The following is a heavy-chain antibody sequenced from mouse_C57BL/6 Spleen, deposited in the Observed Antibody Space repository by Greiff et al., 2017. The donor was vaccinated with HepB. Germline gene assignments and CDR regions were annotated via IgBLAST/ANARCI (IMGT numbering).Heavy chain of an antibody. CDR2: IDPETGGT. CDR3: TRGGVYGNYLAY. D-gene: IGHD2-1*01. CDR1: GYTFTDYE. V-gene: IGHV1-15*01. J-gene: IGHJ3*01. Sequence: QVHVKQSGAELVRPGASVTLSCKASGYTFTDYEMHWVKQTPVHGLEWIGAIDPETGGTAYNQKFKGKAILTADKSSSTAYMELRSLTSEDSAVYYCTRGGVYGNYLAYWGQGTLVTVSA.